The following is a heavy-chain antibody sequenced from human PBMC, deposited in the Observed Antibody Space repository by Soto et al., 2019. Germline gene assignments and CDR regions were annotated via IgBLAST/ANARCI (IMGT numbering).Heavy chain of an antibody. CDR3: ARDFRVPRGPYYYYYGMDV. V-gene: IGHV3-48*03. D-gene: IGHD3-10*01. CDR2: ISSSGSTI. J-gene: IGHJ6*02. Sequence: PGGSLRLSCAASGFTFSSYEMNWVRQAPGKGLEWVSYISSSGSTIYYADSVKGRFTISRDNAKNSLYLQMNSLRAEDTAVYYCARDFRVPRGPYYYYYGMDVWGQGTTVTVSS. CDR1: GFTFSSYE.